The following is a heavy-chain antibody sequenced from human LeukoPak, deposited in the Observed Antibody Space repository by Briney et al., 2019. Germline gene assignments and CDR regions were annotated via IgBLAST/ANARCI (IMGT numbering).Heavy chain of an antibody. J-gene: IGHJ4*02. CDR2: IFHSGSS. CDR1: GGSISTNGDF. Sequence: PSETLSLTCTVSGGSISTNGDFGGWGRQHPGKGLEWIGYIFHSGSSYYNPSLKSRVTMSVDTSKNQFSLKLSSVTAADTAVYYCARFSPRAMGNYLDFWGQGTLVTVSS. V-gene: IGHV4-31*03. D-gene: IGHD7-27*01. CDR3: ARFSPRAMGNYLDF.